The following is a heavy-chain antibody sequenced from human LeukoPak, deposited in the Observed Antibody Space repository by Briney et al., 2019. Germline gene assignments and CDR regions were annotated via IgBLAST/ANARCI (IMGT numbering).Heavy chain of an antibody. J-gene: IGHJ4*01. CDR3: STGGCTNCY. CDR2: IRSRTTGGTT. V-gene: IGHV3-15*01. CDR1: GFTFNDAW. Sequence: GGSLRLSCAASGFTFNDAWMSRVRQAPGKGLEWVGRIRSRTTGGTTDYGAPVKGRFTISRDDSKNTLYLQMNSLKTKDTAVLYFSTGGCTNCYWGQGTFGTGS. D-gene: IGHD2-8*01.